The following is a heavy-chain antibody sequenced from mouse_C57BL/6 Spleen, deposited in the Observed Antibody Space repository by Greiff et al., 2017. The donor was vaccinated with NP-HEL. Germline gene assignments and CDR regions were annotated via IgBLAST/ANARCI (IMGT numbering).Heavy chain of an antibody. V-gene: IGHV5-6*01. CDR2: ISSGGSYT. J-gene: IGHJ2*01. CDR3: ARHHYGSRSPFFDY. Sequence: EVMLVESGGDLVKPGGSLKLSCAASGFTFSSYGMYWVRQTPDKRLEWVATISSGGSYTYYPDSVKGRFTISGDNAKNTLYLQMSSLKSEDTAMYYGARHHYGSRSPFFDYWGQGTTLTVSS. D-gene: IGHD1-1*01. CDR1: GFTFSSYG.